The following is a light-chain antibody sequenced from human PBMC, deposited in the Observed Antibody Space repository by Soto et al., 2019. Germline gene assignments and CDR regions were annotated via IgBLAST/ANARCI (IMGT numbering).Light chain of an antibody. V-gene: IGKV3-11*01. CDR3: QQRSNWLTWT. Sequence: EIVLTQSPATLSLSPGERATLSCRASQSVSSYLAWYQQKPGQAPRLLIYDASNRATGIPARFSGSASGTDFTLTISSLEPEDFAVYYCQQRSNWLTWTFGQGTKVEIK. CDR2: DAS. CDR1: QSVSSY. J-gene: IGKJ1*01.